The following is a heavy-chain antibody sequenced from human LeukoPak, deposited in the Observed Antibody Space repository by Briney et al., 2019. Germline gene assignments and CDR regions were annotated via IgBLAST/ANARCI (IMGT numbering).Heavy chain of an antibody. Sequence: ASVKVSCKTSGDTFSRYGISWVRRAPGQGLEFMGGIIPLLGSANYPQNFQGGVTITADKATSTVYMDLSSLGSGDTAVYYCARVGVYSGTYYFDSWGLGTQVTVSS. J-gene: IGHJ4*01. CDR1: GDTFSRYG. V-gene: IGHV1-69*06. D-gene: IGHD1-26*01. CDR3: ARVGVYSGTYYFDS. CDR2: IIPLLGSA.